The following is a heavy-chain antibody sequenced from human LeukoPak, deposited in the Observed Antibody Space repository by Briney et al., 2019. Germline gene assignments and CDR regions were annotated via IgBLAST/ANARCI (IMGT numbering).Heavy chain of an antibody. Sequence: PGGSLRLSCVASGFSFRSYSMNWVRQAPGKGLEWVSYISSSSGNIIYYADSVKGRFTISRDNAKNSLYLQMNSLRVEDTAVYYCASGKWKNGYYMDVWGKGTTLTVSS. CDR3: ASGKWKNGYYMDV. J-gene: IGHJ6*03. CDR2: ISSSSGNII. D-gene: IGHD1/OR15-1a*01. V-gene: IGHV3-48*04. CDR1: GFSFRSYS.